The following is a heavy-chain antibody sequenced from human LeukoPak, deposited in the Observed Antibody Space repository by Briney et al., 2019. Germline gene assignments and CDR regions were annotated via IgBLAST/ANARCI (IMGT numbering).Heavy chain of an antibody. CDR2: IYYSGST. CDR1: GGSISSSSYY. V-gene: IGHV4-39*01. J-gene: IGHJ4*02. D-gene: IGHD5-24*01. CDR3: AAIEMATIDY. Sequence: SETLSLTCTVSGGSISSSSYYWSWIRQPPGKGLEWIGSIYYSGSTYYNPSRKSRVTISVDTSKNQFSLKLSSVTAADTAVYYCAAIEMATIDYWGQGTLVTVSS.